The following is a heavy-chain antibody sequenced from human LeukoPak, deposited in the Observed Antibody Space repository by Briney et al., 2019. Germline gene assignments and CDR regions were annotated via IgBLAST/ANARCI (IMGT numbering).Heavy chain of an antibody. CDR3: ANNPPEGGYEARVMAS. D-gene: IGHD5-12*01. V-gene: IGHV3-23*01. CDR2: ISGSGGNT. Sequence: GGSLRLSCAASGFTFSSYAMTWVRQAPGKGLEWVSAISGSGGNTYYADSVKGRFTISRDNSKNTLYLQMSSLRAEDTAIYYCANNPPEGGYEARVMASWGQGTLVTVSS. J-gene: IGHJ5*02. CDR1: GFTFSSYA.